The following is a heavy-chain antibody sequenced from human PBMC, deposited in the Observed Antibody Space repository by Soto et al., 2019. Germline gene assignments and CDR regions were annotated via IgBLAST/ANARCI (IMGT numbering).Heavy chain of an antibody. J-gene: IGHJ3*02. CDR1: GYTFTSYY. CDR3: ARVRVTGTTGGAFDI. V-gene: IGHV1-46*01. D-gene: IGHD1-7*01. CDR2: INPSGGST. Sequence: ASVKVSCKASGYTFTSYYIHWVRQAPGQGLEWMGVINPSGGSTSYAQKFQGRVTMTRDTSTSTVYMELSSLRSEGTAVYYCARVRVTGTTGGAFDIWGQGTVVTV.